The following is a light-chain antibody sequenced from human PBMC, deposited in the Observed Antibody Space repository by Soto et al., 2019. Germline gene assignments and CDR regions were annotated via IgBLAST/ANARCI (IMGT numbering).Light chain of an antibody. CDR1: SGHSSYA. CDR3: QTWGTGMGV. Sequence: QSVLTQSPSASASLGASVKLTCTLSSGHSSYAIAWHQQQPEKGPRYLMKLNSDGSHSKGDGIPDRFSGSSSGAERYLTISSLQSEDEADYYCQTWGTGMGVFGGGTQVTVL. V-gene: IGLV4-69*01. CDR2: LNSDGSH. J-gene: IGLJ2*01.